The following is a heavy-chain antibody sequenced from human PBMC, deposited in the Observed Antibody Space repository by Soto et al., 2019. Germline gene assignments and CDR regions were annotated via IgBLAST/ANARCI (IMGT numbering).Heavy chain of an antibody. Sequence: PGGSLRLSCAASGFTFSDYYMSWIRQAPGKGLEWVSYISSSGSTIYYADSVKGRFTISRDNAKNSLYLQMNSLRAEDTAVYYCARVETPPYSSPHYGMDVWGQGTTVTVSS. D-gene: IGHD6-13*01. CDR1: GFTFSDYY. CDR3: ARVETPPYSSPHYGMDV. J-gene: IGHJ6*02. CDR2: ISSSGSTI. V-gene: IGHV3-11*01.